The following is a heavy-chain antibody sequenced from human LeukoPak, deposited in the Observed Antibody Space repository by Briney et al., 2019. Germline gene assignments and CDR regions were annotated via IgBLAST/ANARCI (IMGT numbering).Heavy chain of an antibody. CDR1: GFTFRSYW. J-gene: IGHJ3*02. D-gene: IGHD2-15*01. CDR3: TTAPRGYCSGGSCSYAFDI. V-gene: IGHV3-15*01. CDR2: IKSKSDGGTT. Sequence: GGSLRLSCAASGFTFRSYWVHWVRQAPGKGLEWVGRIKSKSDGGTTDYAAPVKGRFTISRDDSKNTLYLQMNSLKTEDTAVYYCTTAPRGYCSGGSCSYAFDIWGQGTMVTVSS.